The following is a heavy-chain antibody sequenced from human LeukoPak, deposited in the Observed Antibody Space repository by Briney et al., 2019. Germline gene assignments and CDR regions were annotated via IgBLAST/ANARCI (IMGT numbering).Heavy chain of an antibody. J-gene: IGHJ2*01. CDR1: GGSISSYY. D-gene: IGHD4-17*01. V-gene: IGHV4-59*01. CDR2: IHYSGST. CDR3: ARVPDYGDPFWYFDL. Sequence: PSETLSLTCTVSGGSISSYYWSWIRQPPGKGLEWIGYIHYSGSTNYNPSLKSRVTISVDTSKNQFSLKLSSVTAADTAVYYCARVPDYGDPFWYFDLWGRGTLVTVSS.